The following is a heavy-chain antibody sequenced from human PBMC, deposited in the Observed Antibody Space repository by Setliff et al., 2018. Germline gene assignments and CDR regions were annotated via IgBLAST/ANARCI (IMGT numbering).Heavy chain of an antibody. CDR2: ILDDGVKK. D-gene: IGHD6-6*01. CDR3: ARWRSSSPDDF. CDR1: GFTFSTYR. J-gene: IGHJ4*02. V-gene: IGHV3-33*08. Sequence: GGSLRLSCAASGFTFSTYRMHWVRQAPGKGLEWVAVILDDGVKKYHADSVKGRFTISRDNSKNTLYLQMDSLRDADTAVYYCARWRSSSPDDFWGQGTLVTVSS.